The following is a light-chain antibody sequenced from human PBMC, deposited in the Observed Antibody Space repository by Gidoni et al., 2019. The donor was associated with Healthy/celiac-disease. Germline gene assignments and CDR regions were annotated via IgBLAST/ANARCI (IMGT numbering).Light chain of an antibody. J-gene: IGKJ4*01. V-gene: IGKV1-39*01. CDR1: QSISSY. Sequence: DIQLTQSPSSLSASGGDRVTITCRASQSISSYLNWYQQKPGKAPKLLIYAASSLQSGVPSRFSGSGSGTDFTLTISSLQPEDFATYYCQQSYSTPNTFGGGTKVEIK. CDR3: QQSYSTPNT. CDR2: AAS.